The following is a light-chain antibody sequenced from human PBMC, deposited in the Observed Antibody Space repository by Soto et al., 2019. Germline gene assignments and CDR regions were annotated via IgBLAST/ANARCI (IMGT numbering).Light chain of an antibody. V-gene: IGKV4-1*01. CDR1: QSVLFTSNNKNF. CDR3: QQYSTTPRT. Sequence: DIVMTQSPDSLAVSLGERATINCKSSQSVLFTSNNKNFLAWYQHKPGQPPKLLMYWASTRESGVPARFSGSGSGTDFALTISSLQAEDVAVYYCQQYSTTPRTFGQGTKVDI. J-gene: IGKJ1*01. CDR2: WAS.